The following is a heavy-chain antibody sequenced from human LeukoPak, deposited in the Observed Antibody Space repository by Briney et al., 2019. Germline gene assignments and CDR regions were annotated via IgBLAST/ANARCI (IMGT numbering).Heavy chain of an antibody. CDR2: MNPNSGNT. V-gene: IGHV1-8*02. CDR1: GYTFTGYY. J-gene: IGHJ4*02. D-gene: IGHD5-24*01. Sequence: GASVKVSCKASGYTFTGYYMHWVRQATGQGLEWMGWMNPNSGNTGYAQKFQGRVTMTRSTSISTAYMELSSLRSEDTAVYYCARSVRDGYIDYWGQGTLVTVSS. CDR3: ARSVRDGYIDY.